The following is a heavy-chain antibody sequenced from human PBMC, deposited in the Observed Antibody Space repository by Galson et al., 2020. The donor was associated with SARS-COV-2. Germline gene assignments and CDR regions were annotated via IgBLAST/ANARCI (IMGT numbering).Heavy chain of an antibody. V-gene: IGHV4-34*01. J-gene: IGHJ5*02. CDR3: ARFGEKLLWFVRNKGAGLFDP. CDR2: INHSGST. Sequence: SETLSLTCAVYGGSFSGYYWSWIRQPPGKGLEWIGEINHSGSTTYNPSLKRRVTISVDTSKNQFSLKLSSVTAADTAVHYCARFGEKLLWFVRNKGAGLFDPWGQGTLVTVSS. D-gene: IGHD3-10*01. CDR1: GGSFSGYY.